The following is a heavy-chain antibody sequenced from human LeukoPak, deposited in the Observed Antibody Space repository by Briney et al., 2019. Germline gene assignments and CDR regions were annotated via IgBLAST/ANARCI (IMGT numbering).Heavy chain of an antibody. J-gene: IGHJ5*02. Sequence: SETLSLTCTVSGGSFSPYYWTWIRQPPGKGLEWIGCIYYSGSTNYNPSLRSRVTISVDTSKNQFSLKLSSVTAADTAVYYCARGGFGSSTWYFEVDPWGQGTLVTVSS. V-gene: IGHV4-59*01. CDR3: ARGGFGSSTWYFEVDP. CDR1: GGSFSPYY. CDR2: IYYSGST. D-gene: IGHD6-13*01.